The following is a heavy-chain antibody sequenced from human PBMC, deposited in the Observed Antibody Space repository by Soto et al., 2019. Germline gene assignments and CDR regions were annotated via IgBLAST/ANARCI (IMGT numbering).Heavy chain of an antibody. D-gene: IGHD2-8*01. J-gene: IGHJ4*02. CDR3: AKSTVYAIRAEAGPNY. V-gene: IGHV3-23*01. Sequence: GGSLRLSCAASGCSFSSYAMSWVRQAPGKGLEWVSAISGSRGSTYYADSVKGRCTISRDNSKNTLYLQMNSLRSEDTAVYYCAKSTVYAIRAEAGPNYWGQGTLVTVSS. CDR1: GCSFSSYA. CDR2: ISGSRGST.